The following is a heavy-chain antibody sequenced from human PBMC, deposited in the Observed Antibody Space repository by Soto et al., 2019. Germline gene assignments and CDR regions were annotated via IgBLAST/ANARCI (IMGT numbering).Heavy chain of an antibody. V-gene: IGHV3-11*01. Sequence: GGSLRLSCAASGFTFSDYYMSWIRQAPGKGLEWVSYISSSGSTIYYADSVKGRFTISRDNAKNSLYLQMNSLRAEDTAVYYCARSSGSYYWNYYCYYGMDVWGQGTTVTVSS. CDR1: GFTFSDYY. J-gene: IGHJ6*02. CDR2: ISSSGSTI. CDR3: ARSSGSYYWNYYCYYGMDV. D-gene: IGHD3-10*01.